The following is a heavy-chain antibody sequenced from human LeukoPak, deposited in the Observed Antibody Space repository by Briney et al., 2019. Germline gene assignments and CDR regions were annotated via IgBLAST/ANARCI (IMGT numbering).Heavy chain of an antibody. CDR2: IFPSGGEI. D-gene: IGHD2-8*02. CDR3: ATYRQVLLPFES. J-gene: IGHJ4*02. V-gene: IGHV3-23*01. CDR1: GFTFNRYT. Sequence: GGSLRLSCVASGFTFNRYTINWVRQPPGKGLEWVSSIFPSGGEIHYADSVRGRFTISRDNSKSTLSLQMNSLRAEDTAIYYCATYRQVLLPFESWGQGTLVTVSS.